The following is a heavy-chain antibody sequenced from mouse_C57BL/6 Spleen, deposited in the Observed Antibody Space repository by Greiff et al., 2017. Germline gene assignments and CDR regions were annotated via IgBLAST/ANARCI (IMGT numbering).Heavy chain of an antibody. CDR2: IYPGDGDT. Sequence: QVQLKESGAELVKPGASVKISCKASGYAFSSYWMNWVKQRPGKGLEWIGHIYPGDGDTNYNGKFKGKATLTADKSSSTAYMQLSSLTSEDSAVYFCASPSGRSFSFGDWGQGTTLTVSS. CDR1: GYAFSSYW. V-gene: IGHV1-80*01. CDR3: ASPSGRSFSFGD. J-gene: IGHJ2*01. D-gene: IGHD1-1*01.